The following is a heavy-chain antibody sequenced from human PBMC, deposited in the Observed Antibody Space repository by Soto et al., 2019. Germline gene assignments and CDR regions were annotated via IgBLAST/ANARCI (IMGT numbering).Heavy chain of an antibody. CDR1: GFDFSNFG. CDR2: MSHEANNR. Sequence: QVQLLESGGGVVQPGRSLRLSCAGSGFDFSNFGMHWVRQAPARGLEWVAVMSHEANNRYHADSVKGRFIISRDNSKKTLYLQMNRLKTEDSAIYFGVKEEGTSRNVDWSSWAFDVWGQGTVVTVSS. V-gene: IGHV3-30*18. J-gene: IGHJ3*01. D-gene: IGHD3-9*01. CDR3: VKEEGTSRNVDWSSWAFDV.